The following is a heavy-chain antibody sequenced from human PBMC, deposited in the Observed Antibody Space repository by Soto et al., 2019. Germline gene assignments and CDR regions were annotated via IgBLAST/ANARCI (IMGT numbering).Heavy chain of an antibody. D-gene: IGHD3-3*01. Sequence: GGSLRLSCSASGFTFSSYAMHWVRQAPGKGLEYVSAISSNGGSTYYADSVKGRFTISRDNSKNTLYLQMSSLRAEDTAVYYCVKGLRVLRFLELSMDVWGQGTTVTVSS. V-gene: IGHV3-64D*06. J-gene: IGHJ6*02. CDR2: ISSNGGST. CDR1: GFTFSSYA. CDR3: VKGLRVLRFLELSMDV.